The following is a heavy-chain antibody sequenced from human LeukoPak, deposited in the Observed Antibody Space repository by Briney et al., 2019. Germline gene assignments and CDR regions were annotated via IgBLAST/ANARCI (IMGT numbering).Heavy chain of an antibody. CDR1: GGSFSGYY. CDR2: INHSGST. CDR3: ARGHRNYHYDSKTPGY. D-gene: IGHD3-22*01. Sequence: SETLSLTRAVYGGSFSGYYWSWIRQPPGKGLEWIGEINHSGSTNYNPSLKSRVTISVDTSRNQFSLKLSSVTAADTAVYYCARGHRNYHYDSKTPGYWGQGTLVTVSS. V-gene: IGHV4-34*01. J-gene: IGHJ4*02.